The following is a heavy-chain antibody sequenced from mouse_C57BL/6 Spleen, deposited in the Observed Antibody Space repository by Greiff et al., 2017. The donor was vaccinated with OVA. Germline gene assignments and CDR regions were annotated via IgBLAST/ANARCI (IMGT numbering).Heavy chain of an antibody. D-gene: IGHD3-2*02. CDR2: ISDGGSYT. CDR1: GFTFSSYA. V-gene: IGHV5-4*01. CDR3: AREAAQGYFDY. J-gene: IGHJ2*01. Sequence: EVMLVESGGGLVKPGGSLKLSCAASGFTFSSYAMSWVRQTPEKRLEWVATISDGGSYTYYPDNVKGRFTISRDNAKNNLYLQMSHLKSEDTAMYYCAREAAQGYFDYWGQGTTLTVSS.